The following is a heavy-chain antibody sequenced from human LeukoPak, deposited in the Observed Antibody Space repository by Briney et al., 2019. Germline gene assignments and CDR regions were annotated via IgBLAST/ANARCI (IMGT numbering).Heavy chain of an antibody. V-gene: IGHV1-2*02. Sequence: ASVEVSCKASGYTFTGYYLHWVRQATGQGLEWMGWINPDTGGTTYAQKFQGRVTMTSDTSISTAYMELSRLRSDDTAEYYCARDRVVVPAAFDYWGQGTLVTVSS. CDR3: ARDRVVVPAAFDY. D-gene: IGHD2-2*01. CDR2: INPDTGGT. J-gene: IGHJ4*02. CDR1: GYTFTGYY.